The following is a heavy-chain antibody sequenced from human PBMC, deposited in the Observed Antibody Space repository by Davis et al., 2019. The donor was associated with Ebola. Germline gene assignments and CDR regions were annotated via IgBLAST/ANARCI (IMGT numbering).Heavy chain of an antibody. V-gene: IGHV1-18*04. J-gene: IGHJ4*02. Sequence: ASVKVSCKASGYTFTGYHMHWVRQAPGQGLEWMGWISAYNGNTNYAQKLQGRVTMTTDTSTSTAYMEVGSLRSDDTAVYYCARAQFPTTSDHWGQGTLVTVSS. D-gene: IGHD1-1*01. CDR2: ISAYNGNT. CDR1: GYTFTGYH. CDR3: ARAQFPTTSDH.